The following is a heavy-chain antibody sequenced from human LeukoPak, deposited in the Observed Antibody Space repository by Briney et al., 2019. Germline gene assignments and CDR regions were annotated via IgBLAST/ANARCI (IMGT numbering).Heavy chain of an antibody. Sequence: GGSLRLSCAASGFSFNTYAMSWVRQAPGKGLECVSTISGRGDSPFYADSVKGRFSISRDNSKNTLFLHMNSLRAEDTAVYYCARDPGYAIYYFDYWGQGNLVTVSS. J-gene: IGHJ4*02. CDR2: ISGRGDSP. V-gene: IGHV3-23*01. CDR3: ARDPGYAIYYFDY. CDR1: GFSFNTYA. D-gene: IGHD3-9*01.